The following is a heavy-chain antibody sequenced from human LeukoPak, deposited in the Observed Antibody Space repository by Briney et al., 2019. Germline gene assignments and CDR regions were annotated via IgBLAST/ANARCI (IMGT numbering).Heavy chain of an antibody. Sequence: QPGGPLRLSCAASGFTFSGCGMHWVRQAPGKGLERVAFVWYDGRDKYYADSVKGRFTISRDNSKNTLYLQMNSLRAEDTAMYYCAKDPYSYGSYFDYWGQGTLVTVSS. D-gene: IGHD5-18*01. CDR2: VWYDGRDK. CDR3: AKDPYSYGSYFDY. CDR1: GFTFSGCG. V-gene: IGHV3-30*02. J-gene: IGHJ4*02.